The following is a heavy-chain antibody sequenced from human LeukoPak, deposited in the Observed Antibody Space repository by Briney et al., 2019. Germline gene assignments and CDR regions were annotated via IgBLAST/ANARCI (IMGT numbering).Heavy chain of an antibody. V-gene: IGHV3-53*01. J-gene: IGHJ4*02. Sequence: GGSLRLSCAASGFTFSSYAMSWVRQAPGKGLEWVSVIYSGGSTYYADSVKGRFTISRDNSKNTLYLQMNSLRAEDTAVYYCARAGPNGPFDYWGQGTLVTVSS. CDR1: GFTFSSYA. CDR3: ARAGPNGPFDY. D-gene: IGHD3-10*01. CDR2: IYSGGST.